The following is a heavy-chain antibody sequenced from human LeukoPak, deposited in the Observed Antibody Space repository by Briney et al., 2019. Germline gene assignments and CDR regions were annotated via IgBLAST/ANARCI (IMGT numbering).Heavy chain of an antibody. Sequence: PSETLSLICSVSGGSINTYYWSCIRQPAGKGLEWIGRIHSSGSTHYNPSLKSRVTMSLDTSKNQFSLKLTSVTAADTAVYYCARDNDFFDYWGQGTLVTVSS. J-gene: IGHJ4*02. V-gene: IGHV4-4*07. CDR2: IHSSGST. CDR3: ARDNDFFDY. CDR1: GGSINTYY.